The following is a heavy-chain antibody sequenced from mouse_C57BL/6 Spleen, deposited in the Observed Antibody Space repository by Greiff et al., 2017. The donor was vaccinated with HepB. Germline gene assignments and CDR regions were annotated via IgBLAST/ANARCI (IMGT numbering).Heavy chain of an antibody. Sequence: VQLQQPGAELVKPGASVKLSCKASGYTFTSYWMHWVKQRPGQGLEWIGMIHPNSGSTNYNEKFKSKATLTVDKSSSTAYMQLSSLTSEDSAVYYCARWGYGNHWYFDVWGTGTTVTVSS. V-gene: IGHV1-64*01. CDR3: ARWGYGNHWYFDV. D-gene: IGHD2-1*01. J-gene: IGHJ1*03. CDR1: GYTFTSYW. CDR2: IHPNSGST.